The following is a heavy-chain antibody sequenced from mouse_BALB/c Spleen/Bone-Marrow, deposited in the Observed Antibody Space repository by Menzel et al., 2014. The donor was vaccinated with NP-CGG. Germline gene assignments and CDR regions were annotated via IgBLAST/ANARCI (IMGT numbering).Heavy chain of an antibody. CDR1: GFNIKDTY. J-gene: IGHJ3*01. CDR2: IDPANGNT. V-gene: IGHV14-3*02. D-gene: IGHD2-14*01. CDR3: AYYRYDEGGFAF. Sequence: VHVKQSGAELVKPGASVKLSCTASGFNIKDTYMHWVKQRPEQGLEWIVGIDPANGNTKYDPKFQGKATITADTSSNTDYLQLSSLTSEDTAVYYCAYYRYDEGGFAFWGQGTLVTVSA.